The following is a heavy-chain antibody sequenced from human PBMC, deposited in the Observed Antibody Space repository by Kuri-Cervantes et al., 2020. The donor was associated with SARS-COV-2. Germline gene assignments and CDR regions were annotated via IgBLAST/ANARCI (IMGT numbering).Heavy chain of an antibody. J-gene: IGHJ5*02. CDR3: ATKLFGEHWFDP. CDR2: IFHTGSN. Sequence: SEILSLTCTVSGASMSDPMSHYYWNWIRLTPGKGLEWIGYIFHTGSNSQNPPLKSRVTISLDTSKNQFSLSLNSVTPADTAVYYCATKLFGEHWFDPWGQGILVTVSS. V-gene: IGHV4-61*01. CDR1: GASMSDPMSHYY. D-gene: IGHD3-10*01.